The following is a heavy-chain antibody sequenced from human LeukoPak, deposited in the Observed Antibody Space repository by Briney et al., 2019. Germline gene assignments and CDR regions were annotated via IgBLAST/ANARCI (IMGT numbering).Heavy chain of an antibody. CDR3: ARAPVDSPTNYYFDY. CDR1: GFTFSAYA. J-gene: IGHJ4*02. V-gene: IGHV3-30-3*01. CDR2: VSSDGNRK. D-gene: IGHD5-18*01. Sequence: GRSLRFSCVASGFTFSAYAMHWIRQAPGKGLQWVAVVSSDGNRKFYADSVEGRFTVSRDNSKNTLFLQMDSLRDGDTAVYYCARAPVDSPTNYYFDYWGQGTLVTVSS.